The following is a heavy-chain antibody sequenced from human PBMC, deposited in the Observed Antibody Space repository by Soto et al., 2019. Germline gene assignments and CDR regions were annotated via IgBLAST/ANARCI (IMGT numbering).Heavy chain of an antibody. J-gene: IGHJ4*02. V-gene: IGHV4-59*01. CDR3: ARGVAAADDYFDY. Sequence: PPGKGLEWIGYIYYSGSTNYNPSLKSRVTISVDTSKNQFSLKLSSVTAADTAVYYCARGVAAADDYFDYWGQGTLVTGSS. CDR2: IYYSGST. D-gene: IGHD2-2*01.